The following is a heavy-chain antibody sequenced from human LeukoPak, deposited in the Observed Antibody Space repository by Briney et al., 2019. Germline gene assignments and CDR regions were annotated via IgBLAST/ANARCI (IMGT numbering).Heavy chain of an antibody. V-gene: IGHV1-69*02. J-gene: IGHJ4*02. Sequence: SLKVSCKASVCIFSSYTISWVRQAPGRGLEWMGRIIPILGIANYAQKFQGRVTITADQSTSTAYMELSSRRAEDTAVYYCARYQGDGYNLDYWGQGTLVTVSS. CDR3: ARYQGDGYNLDY. CDR1: VCIFSSYT. CDR2: IIPILGIA. D-gene: IGHD5-24*01.